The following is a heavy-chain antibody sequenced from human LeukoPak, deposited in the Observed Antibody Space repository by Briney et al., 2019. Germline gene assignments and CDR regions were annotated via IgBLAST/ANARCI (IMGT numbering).Heavy chain of an antibody. CDR1: GFAFSRND. CDR3: AKLGLDYSVLHGFDY. V-gene: IGHV3-23*01. J-gene: IGHJ4*02. Sequence: GGSLRLSCAASGFAFSRNDMSWVRQAPGKGLEWVSSIGGSGTRTYYADSVKGRFTISRDTSKNTLYLQMNSLRAEDTAVYYCAKLGLDYSVLHGFDYWGQGTLVTVSS. CDR2: IGGSGTRT. D-gene: IGHD3-10*01.